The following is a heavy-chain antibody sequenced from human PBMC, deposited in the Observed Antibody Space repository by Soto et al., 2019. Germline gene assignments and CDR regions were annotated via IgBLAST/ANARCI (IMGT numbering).Heavy chain of an antibody. CDR2: IYYSGST. Sequence: SETLSLTCTVSGGSISSSSYYWGWIRQPPGKGLEWIGSIYYSGSTYYNPSLKSRVTISVDTSKNQFSLKLSSVTAADTAVYYCARLYYDFWSGYYLFDFWGQGTLVTVSS. J-gene: IGHJ4*02. D-gene: IGHD3-3*01. V-gene: IGHV4-39*01. CDR3: ARLYYDFWSGYYLFDF. CDR1: GGSISSSSYY.